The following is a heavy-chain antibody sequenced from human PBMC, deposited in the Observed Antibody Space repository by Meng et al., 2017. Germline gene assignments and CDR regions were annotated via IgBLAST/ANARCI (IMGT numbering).Heavy chain of an antibody. CDR2: IIPIFGTA. J-gene: IGHJ4*02. CDR1: GVTFGSYA. D-gene: IGHD7-27*01. V-gene: IGHV1-69*01. Sequence: QGQLCPAGAEVKKPGSSVKVSCKASGVTFGSYAISWVRQAPGQGLEWMGWIIPIFGTANYAQKFQGRVTITADESTSTAYMELSSLRSEDTAVYYCASNDGTGDRTGGDYWGQGTLVTVSS. CDR3: ASNDGTGDRTGGDY.